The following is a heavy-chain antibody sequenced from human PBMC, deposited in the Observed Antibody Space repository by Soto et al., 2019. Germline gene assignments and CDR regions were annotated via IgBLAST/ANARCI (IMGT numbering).Heavy chain of an antibody. D-gene: IGHD1-1*01. CDR1: GYTFTDYA. V-gene: IGHV1-3*04. J-gene: IGHJ6*02. CDR2: ISTGNGNT. CDR3: ARGKGMEENYYYYGMDI. Sequence: QVQLVQSGAEVKKPGASVKVSCKASGYTFTDYAMHWVRQAPGQRLEWMGWISTGNGNTKYSQKFQGRVTITRDTSASTAYMEVSSLRPEDTAVYYCARGKGMEENYYYYGMDIWGQGTTVTVSS.